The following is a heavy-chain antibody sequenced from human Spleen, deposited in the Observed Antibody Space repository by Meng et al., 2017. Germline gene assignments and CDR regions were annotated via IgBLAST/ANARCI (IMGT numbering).Heavy chain of an antibody. J-gene: IGHJ4*02. CDR3: ARGPTYYYDSSGYMLGY. CDR1: GFTFSSYA. Sequence: QVQLVESGGGVVQPGRSLRLSCAASGFTFSSYAMHWVRQAPGKGLEWVAVISYDGSNKYYADSVKGRFTISRDNSKNTLYLQMNSLRAEDTAVYYCARGPTYYYDSSGYMLGYWGQGTLVTVSS. CDR2: ISYDGSNK. D-gene: IGHD3-22*01. V-gene: IGHV3-30-3*01.